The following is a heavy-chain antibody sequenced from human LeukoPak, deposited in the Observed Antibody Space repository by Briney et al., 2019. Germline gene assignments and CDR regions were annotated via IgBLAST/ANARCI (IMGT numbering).Heavy chain of an antibody. J-gene: IGHJ5*02. D-gene: IGHD5-24*01. CDR2: IIPIFGTA. CDR3: ARGNSVRDEAWWFNP. V-gene: IGHV1-69*05. CDR1: GGTFSSYA. Sequence: SVKVSCKASGGTFSSYAISWVRQAPGQGLEWMGGIIPIFGTANYAQKFQGRVTLTRDMSTSTDYLELSSLRSEDTAVYYCARGNSVRDEAWWFNPWGQGTPVTVSS.